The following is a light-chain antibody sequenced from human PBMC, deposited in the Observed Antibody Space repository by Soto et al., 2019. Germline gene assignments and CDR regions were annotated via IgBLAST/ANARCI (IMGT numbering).Light chain of an antibody. J-gene: IGLJ1*01. CDR1: SSDVGSYNL. CDR2: EGS. CDR3: CSYAGSSTFYV. V-gene: IGLV2-23*01. Sequence: HSALTQPASVSGSPGQSITISCTGTSSDVGSYNLVSWYQQHPGKAPKLMIYEGSKRPSGVSNRFSGSKSGNTASLTISGLQAEDEADYYCCSYAGSSTFYVFGTGTKLIVL.